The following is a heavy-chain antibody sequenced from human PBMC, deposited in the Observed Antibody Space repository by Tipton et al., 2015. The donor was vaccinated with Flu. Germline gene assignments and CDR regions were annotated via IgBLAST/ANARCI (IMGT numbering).Heavy chain of an antibody. J-gene: IGHJ4*02. CDR2: IHYSGST. D-gene: IGHD3-16*01. CDR3: TRDRGRGGGFDY. Sequence: TLSLTCTVSGGPVSGYYWSWIRQPPGKGLEWIGFIHYSGSTTYNPSLKSRLTMSVDTSKNQFSLKLSSVSAADTAVYSCTRDRGRGGGFDYWGRGTLVTVSS. CDR1: GGPVSGYY. V-gene: IGHV4-59*02.